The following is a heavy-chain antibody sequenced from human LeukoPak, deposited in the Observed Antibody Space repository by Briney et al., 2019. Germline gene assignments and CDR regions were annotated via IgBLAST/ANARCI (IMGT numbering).Heavy chain of an antibody. CDR2: IYPGDSDT. D-gene: IGHD2/OR15-2a*01. Sequence: GESLKISCKGSTYNFTTYWIGWVRQVPGKGLEWVGIIYPGDSDTRYSPSFQGQVTISADNSISTAYLQWSSLKASDTAIYYCARALDTTGASFDYWGQGTLVTVSS. CDR1: TYNFTTYW. J-gene: IGHJ4*02. V-gene: IGHV5-51*01. CDR3: ARALDTTGASFDY.